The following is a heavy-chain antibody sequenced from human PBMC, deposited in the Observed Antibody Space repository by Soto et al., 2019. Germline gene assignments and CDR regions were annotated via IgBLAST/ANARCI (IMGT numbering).Heavy chain of an antibody. CDR2: IYSGGAT. Sequence: EVQLVESGGGLVQPGGSLRLSCTASGFAVRHNYMTWVRQAPGKGLEWVSVIYSGGATAYADSVKGRFTISRHTSQNTLYLQMNRLRAEDTAVYYCAKKTDSIPSGGDVWGKGTAVTVSS. CDR1: GFAVRHNY. D-gene: IGHD3-10*01. CDR3: AKKTDSIPSGGDV. J-gene: IGHJ6*04. V-gene: IGHV3-53*04.